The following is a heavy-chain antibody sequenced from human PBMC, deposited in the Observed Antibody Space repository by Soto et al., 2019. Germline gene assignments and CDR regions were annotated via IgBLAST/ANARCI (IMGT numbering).Heavy chain of an antibody. Sequence: QLQLQESGSGLVRPSQTLSLTCAVSGGSISSGGYSWNWIRHPPGKGLEWIGYIYHSGRTLYNPSLKSRVTISVDKSKNQFSLKLSSVTAADTAVYYCARDQLEGNWFDPWGQGTLVTVSS. J-gene: IGHJ5*02. CDR2: IYHSGRT. V-gene: IGHV4-30-2*01. CDR3: ARDQLEGNWFDP. D-gene: IGHD1-1*01. CDR1: GGSISSGGYS.